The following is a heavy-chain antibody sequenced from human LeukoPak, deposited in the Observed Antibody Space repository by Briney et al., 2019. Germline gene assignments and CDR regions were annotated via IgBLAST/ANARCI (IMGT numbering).Heavy chain of an antibody. J-gene: IGHJ4*02. CDR3: ARARKDGYNNYDY. V-gene: IGHV4-61*01. CDR1: GGSVSSGSYY. D-gene: IGHD5-24*01. Sequence: SETLSLTCTVSGGSVSSGSYYWSWIRQPPGKGLEWIGYIYYSGSTNYNPSLKSRVTISVDASKNQFSLKLSSVTAADTAVYYCARARKDGYNNYDYWGQGTLVTVSS. CDR2: IYYSGST.